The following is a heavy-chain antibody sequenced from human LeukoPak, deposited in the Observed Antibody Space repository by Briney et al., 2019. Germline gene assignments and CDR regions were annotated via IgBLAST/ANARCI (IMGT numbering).Heavy chain of an antibody. J-gene: IGHJ4*02. CDR1: GFTFNNYA. CDR2: ISGSGTST. D-gene: IGHD1-1*01. V-gene: IGHV3-23*01. Sequence: GGSLRLSCAASGFTFNNYAMNWVRQAPGKGLEWVSGISGSGTSTFYADSVKGRFTISRDNAKNSLYLQMNSLRAEDTAVYYCARVYDNSSPVDYWGQGTLVTVSS. CDR3: ARVYDNSSPVDY.